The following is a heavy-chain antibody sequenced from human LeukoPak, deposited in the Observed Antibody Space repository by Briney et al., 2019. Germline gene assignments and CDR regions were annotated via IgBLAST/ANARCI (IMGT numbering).Heavy chain of an antibody. Sequence: GGSLRLSCAASGFTFDDYAMHWVRQAPGKGLEWVSGISWNSGSIGYADSVKGRFTISRDNAKSSLYLQMNSLRAEDTALYYCAKETFNWFDPWGQGTLVTVSS. J-gene: IGHJ5*02. D-gene: IGHD2/OR15-2a*01. CDR3: AKETFNWFDP. V-gene: IGHV3-9*01. CDR1: GFTFDDYA. CDR2: ISWNSGSI.